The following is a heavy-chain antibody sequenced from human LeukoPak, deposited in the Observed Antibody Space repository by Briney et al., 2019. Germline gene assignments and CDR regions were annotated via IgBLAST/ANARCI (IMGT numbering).Heavy chain of an antibody. D-gene: IGHD6-19*01. CDR1: GGTFSSYA. Sequence: ASVKDSCKASGGTFSSYAISWVGQAPGQGLEWMGGIIPIFGTANYAQKFQGRVTITADESTSTAYMELSSLRSEDTAVYYCARVSGSGWYFDYWGQGTLVTVSS. V-gene: IGHV1-69*01. J-gene: IGHJ4*02. CDR2: IIPIFGTA. CDR3: ARVSGSGWYFDY.